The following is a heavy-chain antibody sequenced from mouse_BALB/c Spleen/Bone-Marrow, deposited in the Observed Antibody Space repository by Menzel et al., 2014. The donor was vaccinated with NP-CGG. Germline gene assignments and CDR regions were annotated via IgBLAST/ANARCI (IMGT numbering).Heavy chain of an antibody. CDR2: INPDSNTI. Sequence: EVHLVESGGGLVQPGGSLKLSCAASGFAFSSFWMSWVRQAPGKGLEWIGEINPDSNTINYTPSLKDKFIISRDNAKNTLYPQMSKVRSEDTALYYCARMGHYGWFAYWGQGTLVTVSA. D-gene: IGHD1-1*01. J-gene: IGHJ3*01. V-gene: IGHV4-1*02. CDR3: ARMGHYGWFAY. CDR1: GFAFSSFW.